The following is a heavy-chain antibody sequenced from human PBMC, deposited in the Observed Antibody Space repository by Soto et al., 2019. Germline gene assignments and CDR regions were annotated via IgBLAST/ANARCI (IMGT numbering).Heavy chain of an antibody. CDR2: MSGSSSTT. J-gene: IGHJ4*02. Sequence: EVRLLESGGGLVKPGGSLRLSCATSGLTFSNYAMSWVRQAPGGGLEWVSSMSGSSSTTYYADSVRGRFTISRDRSKNTLYLQMSSLRAEDPALYYCAKNQERELPRVIDFWGQGTLVTVSS. CDR3: AKNQERELPRVIDF. CDR1: GLTFSNYA. V-gene: IGHV3-23*01. D-gene: IGHD1-7*01.